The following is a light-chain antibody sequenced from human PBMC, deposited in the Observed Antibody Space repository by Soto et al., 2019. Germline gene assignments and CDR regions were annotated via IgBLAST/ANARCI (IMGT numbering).Light chain of an antibody. CDR1: QSVSNTY. CDR2: RAS. V-gene: IGKV3-20*01. CDR3: QHYGSSPPIT. J-gene: IGKJ3*01. Sequence: EIVLTQSPDTLSLSPGERATLSCRASQSVSNTYLAWYQQKPDQAPRLLIYRASSRATGIPDRFSGSGSGTDFTLTISRLEPEDVAVYYCQHYGSSPPITFGPGTKVDIK.